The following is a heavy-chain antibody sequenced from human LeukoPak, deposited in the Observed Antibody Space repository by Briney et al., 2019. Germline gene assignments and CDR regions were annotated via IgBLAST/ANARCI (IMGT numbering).Heavy chain of an antibody. CDR1: GGTFSSYA. CDR3: ARGGYYYDSSGYSLRYFDY. CDR2: IIPIFGIA. J-gene: IGHJ4*02. V-gene: IGHV1-69*10. Sequence: SVKVSCKASGGTFSSYAISWVRQAPGQGLEWMGGIIPIFGIANYAQKFQGRVTITADKSTSTAYMELSSLRSEDTAVYYCARGGYYYDSSGYSLRYFDYWGQGTLVTVSS. D-gene: IGHD3-22*01.